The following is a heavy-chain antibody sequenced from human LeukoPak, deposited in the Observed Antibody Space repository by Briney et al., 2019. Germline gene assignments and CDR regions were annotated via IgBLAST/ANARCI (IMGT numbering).Heavy chain of an antibody. V-gene: IGHV1-2*02. D-gene: IGHD2-2*01. CDR1: GYTFTGYY. J-gene: IGHJ5*02. CDR2: INPNSGGT. Sequence: GASVKVSCKASGYTFTGYYMHWVRQAPGQGLEWMGWINPNSGGTNYAQKFQGRVTMTRDTSTSTDYMELSSLTYEDTAVYYCARDVSSTSSWWFDPWGQGTLVIVSS. CDR3: ARDVSSTSSWWFDP.